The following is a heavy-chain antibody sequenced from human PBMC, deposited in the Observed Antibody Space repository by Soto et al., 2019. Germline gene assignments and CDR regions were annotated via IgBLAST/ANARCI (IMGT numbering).Heavy chain of an antibody. CDR2: IYHSGST. D-gene: IGHD6-6*01. V-gene: IGHV4-4*02. J-gene: IGHJ5*02. Sequence: SETLSLTCAVSGGSISSSNWWGWVRQPPGKGLEWIGEIYHSGSTNYNPSLKSRVTISVDKSKNQFSLKLSSVTAADTAVYYCASGVLSSGWFDPWGQGTLVTVSS. CDR1: GGSISSSNW. CDR3: ASGVLSSGWFDP.